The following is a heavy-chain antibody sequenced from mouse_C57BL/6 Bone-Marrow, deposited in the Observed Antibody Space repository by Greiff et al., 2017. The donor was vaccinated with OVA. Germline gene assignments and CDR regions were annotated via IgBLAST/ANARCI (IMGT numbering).Heavy chain of an antibody. Sequence: QVQLKQSGPGLVQPSQSLSITCTVSGFSLTSYGVHWVRQSPGKGLEWLGVIWRGGSTDDNAAFITRLSISKDNSKSQVVFKMNSLQADDTAIYYCARENRSSTNFDYWGQGTTLTVSS. CDR2: IWRGGST. D-gene: IGHD1-1*01. J-gene: IGHJ2*01. V-gene: IGHV2-2*01. CDR1: GFSLTSYG. CDR3: ARENRSSTNFDY.